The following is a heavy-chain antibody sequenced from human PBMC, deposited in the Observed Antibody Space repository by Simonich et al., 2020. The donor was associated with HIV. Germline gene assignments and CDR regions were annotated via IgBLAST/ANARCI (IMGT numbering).Heavy chain of an antibody. V-gene: IGHV4-34*01. J-gene: IGHJ4*02. CDR3: ARRHPTTVTTPYFDH. CDR2: NNHRGST. D-gene: IGHD4-17*01. CDR1: GGSFSGYY. Sequence: QVQLQQWGAGLLKPSETLSLTCAVYGGSFSGYYWSWIRQPPGKGLEWLGENNHRGSTNYNPSPKSRVTISVDTSKNQFSLKLSSVTAADTAVYYCARRHPTTVTTPYFDHWGQGTLVTVSS.